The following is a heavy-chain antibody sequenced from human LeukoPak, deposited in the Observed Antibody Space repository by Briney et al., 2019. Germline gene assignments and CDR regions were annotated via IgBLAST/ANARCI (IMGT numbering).Heavy chain of an antibody. Sequence: GASVKVSCRASGYTFTSYGISWVRQAPGQGLEWMGWISAYNGNTNYAQKLQGRVTMTTDTSTSTAYMELRSLRSDDTAVYYCAREGTYCSSTSCYFWFDPWGQGTLVTVSS. CDR1: GYTFTSYG. CDR3: AREGTYCSSTSCYFWFDP. D-gene: IGHD2-2*01. V-gene: IGHV1-18*01. CDR2: ISAYNGNT. J-gene: IGHJ5*02.